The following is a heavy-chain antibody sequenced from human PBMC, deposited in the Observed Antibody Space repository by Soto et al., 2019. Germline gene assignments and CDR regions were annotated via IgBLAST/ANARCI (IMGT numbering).Heavy chain of an antibody. CDR3: TTEYGYSSGQNDN. J-gene: IGHJ4*02. CDR1: GFTFNSAW. V-gene: IGHV3-15*07. CDR2: LKGKSVSGTT. D-gene: IGHD6-19*01. Sequence: EVQLVESGGGLVKPGGSLRLSCATYGFTFNSAWMSWVRQTPGKGLEWVGRLKGKSVSGTTGLAAPVTGRFIISSDDSKNMLYLQMNSLKIEDTAVYYCTTEYGYSSGQNDNWGQGTLVTVSS.